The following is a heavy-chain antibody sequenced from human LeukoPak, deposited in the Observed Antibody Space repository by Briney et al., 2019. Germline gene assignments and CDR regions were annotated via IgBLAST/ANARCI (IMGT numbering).Heavy chain of an antibody. CDR1: GYTFTGYY. J-gene: IGHJ5*02. CDR2: INPNSGGT. D-gene: IGHD1-26*01. V-gene: IGHV1-2*02. CDR3: AREVRSGSFWFDP. Sequence: ASVKVSCKASGYTFTGYYMHWVRQAPGQGLEWMGWINPNSGGTNYAQKFQGRVTMTRDTSISTAYMKLSRLRSDDTAVYYCAREVRSGSFWFDPWGQGTLVTVSS.